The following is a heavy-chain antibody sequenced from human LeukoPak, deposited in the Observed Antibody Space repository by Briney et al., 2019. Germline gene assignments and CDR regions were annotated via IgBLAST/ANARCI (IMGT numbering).Heavy chain of an antibody. CDR2: ISSSDSTI. J-gene: IGHJ6*02. CDR1: GFTFSDYY. Sequence: GGSLRLSCAASGFTFSDYYMSWIRQAPGKGLEWVSYISSSDSTICYADSVKGRFTISRDNAKNSLYLQMNSLRAEDTAVYYCARSRYYYYGMDVWGQGTTVTVSS. CDR3: ARSRYYYYGMDV. V-gene: IGHV3-11*01.